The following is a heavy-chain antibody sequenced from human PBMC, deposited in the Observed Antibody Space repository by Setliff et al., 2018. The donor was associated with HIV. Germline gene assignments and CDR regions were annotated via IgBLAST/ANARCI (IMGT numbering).Heavy chain of an antibody. Sequence: PSETLSLTCTVSGGSISSSRYYWGWIRQHPGKGLEWIGYFANDGSTNYNPPLKSRVTISLDTSKNEVSLKLTSVTAADTAMYYCTRHLPVYYGSGVSYYFDYWGQGTLVTVSS. CDR3: TRHLPVYYGSGVSYYFDY. CDR1: GGSISSSRYY. V-gene: IGHV4-61*05. CDR2: FANDGST. J-gene: IGHJ4*02. D-gene: IGHD3-10*01.